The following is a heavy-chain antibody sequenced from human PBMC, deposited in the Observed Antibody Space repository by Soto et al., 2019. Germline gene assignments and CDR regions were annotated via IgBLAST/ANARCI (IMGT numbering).Heavy chain of an antibody. CDR1: GFTFSSYG. V-gene: IGHV3-33*01. J-gene: IGHJ6*02. CDR3: ARCKVGLDYYYYGMDV. CDR2: IWYDGSNK. Sequence: PGGSLRLSCAASGFTFSSYGMHWVRQAPGKGLEWVAVIWYDGSNKYYADSVKGRFTISRDNSKNTLYLQMNSLRAEDTAVYYCARCKVGLDYYYYGMDVWGQGTTVTVSS. D-gene: IGHD3-16*01.